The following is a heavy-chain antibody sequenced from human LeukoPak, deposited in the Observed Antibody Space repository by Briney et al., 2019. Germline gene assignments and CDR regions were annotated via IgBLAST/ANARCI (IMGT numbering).Heavy chain of an antibody. CDR3: ASLTPAARDPSFDY. CDR1: RGTFSSYA. J-gene: IGHJ4*02. Sequence: ASVKVSCKASRGTFSSYAISWVRQAPGQGLEWMGGIIPIFGTANYAQKFQGRVTITADESTSTAYMELSSLRSEDTAVYYCASLTPAARDPSFDYWGQGTLVTVSS. V-gene: IGHV1-69*01. CDR2: IIPIFGTA. D-gene: IGHD6-25*01.